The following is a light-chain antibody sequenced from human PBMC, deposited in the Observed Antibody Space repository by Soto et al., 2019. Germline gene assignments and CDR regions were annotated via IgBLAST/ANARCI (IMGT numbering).Light chain of an antibody. CDR2: GNS. J-gene: IGLJ1*01. V-gene: IGLV1-40*01. CDR3: QSYDSSLSGFV. Sequence: QSVLTQPPSVSGAPGQRVTISCTGSSSNIGAGFDVHWYQQLPGTAPKILIYGNSNRPSGVSDRFSGSKSGTSASLAITGLQAEDEADYYCQSYDSSLSGFVFGTGTKVTVL. CDR1: SSNIGAGFD.